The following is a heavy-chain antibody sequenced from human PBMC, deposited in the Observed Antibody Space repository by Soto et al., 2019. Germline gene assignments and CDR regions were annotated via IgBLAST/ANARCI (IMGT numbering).Heavy chain of an antibody. CDR2: MNPNSGTT. D-gene: IGHD2-15*01. CDR3: ARSQGGSSSLDIYYYYYYGMDV. Sequence: ASVKVSCKASGYTFTSYDINWVRQAPGQRQEWMGWMNPNSGTTGYAQKIQGRVTITADESTSTGYMELSSLRSEDTAVYYCARSQGGSSSLDIYYYYYYGMDVWGQGTTVTVSS. V-gene: IGHV1-8*01. J-gene: IGHJ6*02. CDR1: GYTFTSYD.